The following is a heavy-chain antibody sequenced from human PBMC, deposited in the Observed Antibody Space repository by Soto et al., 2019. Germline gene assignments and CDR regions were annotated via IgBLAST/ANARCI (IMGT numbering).Heavy chain of an antibody. CDR3: ARDNVVVVPAAIPGVGNGMDV. CDR2: IYYSGST. V-gene: IGHV4-31*03. J-gene: IGHJ6*02. D-gene: IGHD2-2*02. CDR1: GGSISSGGYY. Sequence: QVQLQESGPGLVKPSQTLSLTCTVSGGSISSGGYYWSWIRQHPGKGLEWIGYIYYSGSTYYNPSLKSRVTISVDTSKNQFSLKLSSVTAADTAVYYCARDNVVVVPAAIPGVGNGMDVWGQGTTVTVSS.